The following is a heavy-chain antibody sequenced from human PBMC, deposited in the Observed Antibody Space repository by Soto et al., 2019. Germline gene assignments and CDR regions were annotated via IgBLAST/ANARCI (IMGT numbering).Heavy chain of an antibody. J-gene: IGHJ4*02. D-gene: IGHD3-10*01. CDR1: GGSISSSNW. CDR2: IYHSGST. CDR3: ASIWFGESSAFDY. Sequence: SETLSLTCAVSGGSISSSNWWSCVRQPPGKGLEWIGEIYHSGSTNYNSSLKSRVTISVDKSKNQFSLNLSSVTAADTAVYYCASIWFGESSAFDYWGQGTLVTVSA. V-gene: IGHV4-4*02.